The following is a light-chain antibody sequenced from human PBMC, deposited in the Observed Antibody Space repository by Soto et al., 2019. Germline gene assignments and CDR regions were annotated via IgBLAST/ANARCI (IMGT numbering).Light chain of an antibody. CDR1: QSVGTN. CDR2: GAS. CDR3: QQYNNWPLS. Sequence: EIVMTQSPATLSVSPGERATLSCRASQSVGTNLAWYQQKPGQATSLLIFGASTRATGIPARFSGSGSGTDFTLPISSLQSEDFAVYYCQQYNNWPLSFGGGTKVEIK. V-gene: IGKV3-15*01. J-gene: IGKJ4*01.